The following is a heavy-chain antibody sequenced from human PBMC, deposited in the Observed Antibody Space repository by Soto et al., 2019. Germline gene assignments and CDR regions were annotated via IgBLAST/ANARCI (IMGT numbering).Heavy chain of an antibody. Sequence: QVQLQESGPGLVKPSQTLSLTCTVSGGSISSGSYYWSWIRQQPGKGLEWIGYNRYSGSAKYNPSLKSRVNISIDTSKNQLSLILSSVSAADTAVYSCARGRDEFGDYGLDYWGQGTLLTVSS. CDR1: GGSISSGSYY. V-gene: IGHV4-31*03. CDR2: NRYSGSA. D-gene: IGHD4-17*01. CDR3: ARGRDEFGDYGLDY. J-gene: IGHJ4*02.